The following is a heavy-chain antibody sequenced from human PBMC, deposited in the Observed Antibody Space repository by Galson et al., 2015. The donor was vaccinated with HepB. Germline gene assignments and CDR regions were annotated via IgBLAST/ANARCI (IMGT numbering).Heavy chain of an antibody. CDR3: SRARIQLWSDDAFDI. CDR1: GYTFTRYA. J-gene: IGHJ3*02. Sequence: SVKVSCKASGYTFTRYAMHWVRQAPGQRLEWMGWMNAGNGNTKYSQKFQGRVTITRDTSASTAYMDLSSLRSEDTAIYYCSRARIQLWSDDAFDIWGQGTMVAVS. D-gene: IGHD5-18*01. V-gene: IGHV1-3*01. CDR2: MNAGNGNT.